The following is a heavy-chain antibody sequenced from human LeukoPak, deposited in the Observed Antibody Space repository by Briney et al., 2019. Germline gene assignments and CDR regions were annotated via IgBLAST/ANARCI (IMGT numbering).Heavy chain of an antibody. Sequence: SVKVSCKASRGTFSKYATSWVRQAPGQGLEWMGRIIPILNITHYAQKFQGRVTIAADKSTSTAYMELSSLRSEDTAVYYCARDDDRAREIDYWGQGTLVTVSS. D-gene: IGHD3-22*01. CDR2: IIPILNIT. CDR1: RGTFSKYA. V-gene: IGHV1-69*04. CDR3: ARDDDRAREIDY. J-gene: IGHJ4*02.